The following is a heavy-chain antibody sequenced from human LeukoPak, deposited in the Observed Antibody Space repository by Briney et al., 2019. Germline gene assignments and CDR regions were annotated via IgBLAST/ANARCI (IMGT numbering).Heavy chain of an antibody. CDR2: IYSGGST. CDR1: GFTFSSYS. Sequence: GGSLRLSCAASGFTFSSYSMNWVRQAPGKGLEWASVIYSGGSTYYADSVKGRFTISRDNSKNTLYLQMNSLRAEDTAVYYCAKDGLLRYFDWLPDYWGQGTLVTVSS. D-gene: IGHD3-9*01. CDR3: AKDGLLRYFDWLPDY. J-gene: IGHJ4*02. V-gene: IGHV3-23*03.